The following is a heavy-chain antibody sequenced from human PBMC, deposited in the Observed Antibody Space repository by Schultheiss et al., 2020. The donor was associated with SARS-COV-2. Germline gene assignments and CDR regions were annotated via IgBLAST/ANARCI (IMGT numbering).Heavy chain of an antibody. V-gene: IGHV1-69*04. D-gene: IGHD4-17*01. CDR2: IIPILGIA. Sequence: SVKVSCKASGGTFSSYAISWVRQAPGQGLEWMGRIIPILGIANYAQKFQGRVTMTRDTSTSTVYMELSSLRSEDTAVYYCARDQGHGDYVSYYYGMDVWGQGTTVTVSS. J-gene: IGHJ6*02. CDR1: GGTFSSYA. CDR3: ARDQGHGDYVSYYYGMDV.